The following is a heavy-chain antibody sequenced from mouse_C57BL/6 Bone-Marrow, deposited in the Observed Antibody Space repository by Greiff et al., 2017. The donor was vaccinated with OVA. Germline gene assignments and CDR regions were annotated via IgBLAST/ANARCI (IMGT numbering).Heavy chain of an antibody. CDR2: IDPETGGT. J-gene: IGHJ3*01. Sequence: VQLQESGAELVRPGASVTLSCKASGYTFTDYEMHWVKQTPVHGLEWIGAIDPETGGTAYNQKFKGKAILTADKSSSTAYMELRSLTSEDSAVYYCTRWWLFAYWGQGTLVTVSA. D-gene: IGHD1-1*02. CDR1: GYTFTDYE. CDR3: TRWWLFAY. V-gene: IGHV1-15*01.